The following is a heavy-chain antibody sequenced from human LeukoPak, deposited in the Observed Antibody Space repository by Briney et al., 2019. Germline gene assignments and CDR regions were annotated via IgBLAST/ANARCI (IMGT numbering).Heavy chain of an antibody. CDR2: ISGSGGST. CDR1: GFPFSSYA. CDR3: AKDYGDYVIFFDY. D-gene: IGHD4-17*01. J-gene: IGHJ4*02. V-gene: IGHV3-23*01. Sequence: PGGSVRLSCAASGFPFSSYAMSWVRQAPGKGLEWVSAISGSGGSTYYADSVKGRFTISRDNSKNTLYLQMNSLRAEDTAVYYCAKDYGDYVIFFDYWGQGTLVTVSS.